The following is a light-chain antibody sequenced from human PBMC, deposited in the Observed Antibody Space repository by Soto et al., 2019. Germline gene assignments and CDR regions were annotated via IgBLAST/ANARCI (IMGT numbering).Light chain of an antibody. V-gene: IGLV2-14*03. CDR3: SSYGIISVV. CDR2: DVS. CDR1: SSDVGGYNY. J-gene: IGLJ2*01. Sequence: QSALTQPASVSGSPGKSITISCTGTSSDVGGYNYVSWYQQHPGKAPKLMIYDVSSRPSGVSDRFSGSKSGNTASLTISGLQAEDKAAYYCSSYGIISVVVGGGTKLTVL.